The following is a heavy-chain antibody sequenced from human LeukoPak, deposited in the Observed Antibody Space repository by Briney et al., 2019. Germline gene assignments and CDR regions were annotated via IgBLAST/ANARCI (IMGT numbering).Heavy chain of an antibody. CDR2: IYYSGST. CDR1: GGSISSGNYY. D-gene: IGHD3-22*01. J-gene: IGHJ5*02. V-gene: IGHV4-61*01. CDR3: ARDRFVYYDSSGCYSNWFDP. Sequence: PSETLSLTCTVSGGSISSGNYYWSWIRQPPGKGLEWIGYIYYSGSTNYNPSLKSRVTISVDTSKNQLSLKLSSVTAADTAVYYCARDRFVYYDSSGCYSNWFDPWGQGTLVTVSS.